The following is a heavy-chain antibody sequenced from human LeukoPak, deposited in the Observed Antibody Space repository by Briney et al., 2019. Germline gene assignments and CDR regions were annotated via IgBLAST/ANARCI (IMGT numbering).Heavy chain of an antibody. CDR3: ARASFDFWSGYENWFDP. J-gene: IGHJ5*02. V-gene: IGHV1-8*01. CDR1: VYTFTSYV. D-gene: IGHD3-3*01. Sequence: ASVKVSCKASVYTFTSYVIYWVRQATGQGRWWVGWMNPNSGNTGYAQKFQGRVTMTRNTSISTAYMELSSLRSEDTAVYYCARASFDFWSGYENWFDPWGQGTLVTVSS. CDR2: MNPNSGNT.